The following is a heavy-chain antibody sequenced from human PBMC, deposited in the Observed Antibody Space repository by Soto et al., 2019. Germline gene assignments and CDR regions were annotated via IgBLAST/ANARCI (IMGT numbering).Heavy chain of an antibody. CDR3: ARDFEAGGQLVVGSDY. CDR1: GYTFTRFG. V-gene: IGHV1-18*01. J-gene: IGHJ4*02. CDR2: ISGYNGNT. D-gene: IGHD6-6*01. Sequence: QVQLVQSGAEVKKTGASVKVSCKTSGYTFTRFGISWVRQAPGQGLEWMGWISGYNGNTIAAQKVQDRVTMTRDTSTNTFDMELRSLKSDDTAVYFCARDFEAGGQLVVGSDYWGQGTLVTVSS.